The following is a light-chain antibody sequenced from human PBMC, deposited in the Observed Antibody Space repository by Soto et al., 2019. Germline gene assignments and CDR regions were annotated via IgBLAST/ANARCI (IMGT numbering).Light chain of an antibody. CDR3: QQSHSSPPNT. V-gene: IGKV1-39*01. Sequence: DIQMTQSPSSLSASVGDRVTITCRASQNIGNNLNWYQQKPGRAPKLLIYAAPRVHSGVPSRFSASGSGTDFTVTISSLQLEDLATYYCQQSHSSPPNTFGQGTTVEMK. J-gene: IGKJ2*01. CDR2: AAP. CDR1: QNIGNN.